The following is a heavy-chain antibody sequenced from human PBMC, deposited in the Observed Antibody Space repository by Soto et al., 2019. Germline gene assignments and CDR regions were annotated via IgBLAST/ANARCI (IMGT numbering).Heavy chain of an antibody. V-gene: IGHV4-59*01. CDR1: GGSISRYY. CDR2: VYYSGST. CDR3: AREKPDADAFDI. J-gene: IGHJ3*02. Sequence: SETLSLTCTVSGGSISRYYWSWIRQPPGKGLEWIGYVYYSGSTNYNPSLKSRVIMSIDTSKSQLSLNLSSVTAADTAMYYWAREKPDADAFDIWGQGTKVTVSS.